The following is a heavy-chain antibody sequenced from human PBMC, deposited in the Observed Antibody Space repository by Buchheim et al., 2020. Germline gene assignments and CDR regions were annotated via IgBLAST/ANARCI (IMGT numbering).Heavy chain of an antibody. CDR1: GFTFSSYG. V-gene: IGHV3-30*18. CDR3: AKSARDGYNYDLSYYYYGMDV. J-gene: IGHJ6*02. Sequence: QVQLVESGGGVVQPGRSLRLSCAASGFTFSSYGMHWVRQAPGKGLEWVAVISYDGSNKYYADSVKGRFTISRDNSKKTLYLQMNSLRAEDTAVYYCAKSARDGYNYDLSYYYYGMDVWGQGTT. D-gene: IGHD5-24*01. CDR2: ISYDGSNK.